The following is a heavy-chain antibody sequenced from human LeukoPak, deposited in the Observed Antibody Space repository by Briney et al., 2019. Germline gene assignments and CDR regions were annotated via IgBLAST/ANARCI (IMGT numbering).Heavy chain of an antibody. CDR3: ARALGSALDY. Sequence: PGGSLRLSCAASGFTVNNKYMTWVRQAPGKGLEWVAGISLNGGATGYADPVKGRFTISRDNAKNSLYLQMNSLRAEDTAVYYCARALGSALDYWGQGTLVTVSS. J-gene: IGHJ4*02. V-gene: IGHV3-20*04. D-gene: IGHD2-15*01. CDR1: GFTVNNKY. CDR2: ISLNGGAT.